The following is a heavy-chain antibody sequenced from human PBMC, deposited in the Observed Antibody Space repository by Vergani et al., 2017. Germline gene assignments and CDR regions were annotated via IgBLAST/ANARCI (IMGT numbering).Heavy chain of an antibody. CDR2: ISAYNGNT. Sequence: QVQLVQSGAEVKKPGASVKVSCKASGYTFTSYGISWVRQAPGQGLEWMGWISAYNGNTNYAQKLQGRVTMTTDTSTSTAYMELRSLRSDDTAVYYCARDQGRDFDWLLFDWIGFDYWGQGTLVTVSS. D-gene: IGHD3-9*01. CDR1: GYTFTSYG. CDR3: ARDQGRDFDWLLFDWIGFDY. V-gene: IGHV1-18*01. J-gene: IGHJ4*02.